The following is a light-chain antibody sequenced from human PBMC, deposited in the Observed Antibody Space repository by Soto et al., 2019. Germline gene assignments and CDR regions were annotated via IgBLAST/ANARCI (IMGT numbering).Light chain of an antibody. J-gene: IGLJ2*01. CDR2: DVS. V-gene: IGLV2-14*01. CDR3: SSYTSSSTHVV. Sequence: QSVLTQPASVSGSPGQSITISCTGTSSDFGGYNYVSWYQQHPGKAPKLMIYDVSNRPSGVSNRFSGSKSGNTASLTIFGLQAENEADYYCSSYTSSSTHVVFGGGTKVTVL. CDR1: SSDFGGYNY.